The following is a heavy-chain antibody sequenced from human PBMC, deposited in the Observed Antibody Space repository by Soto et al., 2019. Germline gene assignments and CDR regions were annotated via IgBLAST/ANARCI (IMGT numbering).Heavy chain of an antibody. V-gene: IGHV3-74*01. D-gene: IGHD3-16*01. CDR1: GFTFSSYW. J-gene: IGHJ6*03. Sequence: PGGSLRLSCAASGFTFSSYWMHWVRQAPGKGLVWVSRINSDGSSTSYADSVKGRFTISRDNAKNTLYLQMNSLRAEDTAVYYCASWSWRPDLGRYYMDVWGKGTTVTVSS. CDR2: INSDGSST. CDR3: ASWSWRPDLGRYYMDV.